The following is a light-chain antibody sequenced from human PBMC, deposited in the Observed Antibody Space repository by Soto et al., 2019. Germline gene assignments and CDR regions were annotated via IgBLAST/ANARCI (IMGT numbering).Light chain of an antibody. CDR3: TSYTGSNTLEV. Sequence: QSALTQPASVSESPGQSITISCTGTSSDIGAYNYVSWYRQHPGKAPQLLIYDVNNRPSGVSHRFSGSKSGNTASLTISGLQSEDEADYFCTSYTGSNTLEVFGPGTKLTVL. V-gene: IGLV2-14*03. J-gene: IGLJ1*01. CDR1: SSDIGAYNY. CDR2: DVN.